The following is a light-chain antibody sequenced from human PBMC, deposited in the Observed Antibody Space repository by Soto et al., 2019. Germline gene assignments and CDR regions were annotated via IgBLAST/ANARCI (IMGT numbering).Light chain of an antibody. CDR3: SSYAGSTNYV. J-gene: IGLJ1*01. Sequence: QSALTQPPSASGSPGQSVTISCTGTSSDIGFYNYVSWYQHHPGKGPKLMIYEVSKRPSGVPDRFSGSKSGNTASLTVAGLQAEDEADYYCSSYAGSTNYVFGTGTKLTVL. CDR1: SSDIGFYNY. CDR2: EVS. V-gene: IGLV2-8*01.